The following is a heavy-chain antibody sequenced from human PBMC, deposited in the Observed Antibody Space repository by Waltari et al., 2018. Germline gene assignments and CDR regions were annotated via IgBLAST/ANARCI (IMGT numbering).Heavy chain of an antibody. V-gene: IGHV3-48*01. J-gene: IGHJ5*01. Sequence: EERLVQSGGGLVQPGGSLRLSCEASGLRLANSSLNWARQAPGKGLEWVAYISETSRTTFYADSVRGRFIISRNNAKNSLSLQMVSLRGEDTAVYYCAVARGNYDVLTGFPVDSWGQGTLVTVSS. CDR1: GLRLANSS. CDR3: AVARGNYDVLTGFPVDS. D-gene: IGHD3-9*01. CDR2: ISETSRTT.